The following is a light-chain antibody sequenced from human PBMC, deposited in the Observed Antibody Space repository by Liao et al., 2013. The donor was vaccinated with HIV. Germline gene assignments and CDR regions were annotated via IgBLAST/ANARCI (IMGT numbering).Light chain of an antibody. CDR1: KLGDQY. J-gene: IGLJ3*02. CDR3: QTWDSNSWV. V-gene: IGLV3-1*01. Sequence: SYELTQPPSVSVSPGETASVTCSGDKLGDQYVSWYQQRPGQSPILVIYEDTKRPSGIPERFSGSNSGNTATLTISGTQALDGADYYCQTWDSNSWVFGGGTKLTVL. CDR2: EDT.